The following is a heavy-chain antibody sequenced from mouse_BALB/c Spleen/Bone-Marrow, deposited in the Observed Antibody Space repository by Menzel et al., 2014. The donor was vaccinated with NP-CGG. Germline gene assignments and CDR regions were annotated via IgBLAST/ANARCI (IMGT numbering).Heavy chain of an antibody. J-gene: IGHJ3*01. D-gene: IGHD1-1*01. CDR3: ARGVYYGSSPPFAY. Sequence: EVMLVESGGGLVKPGGSLKLSCAASGFTFSSYAMSWVRQTPEKRLEWVASISSGGSTYYPDSVKGRFTISRDNARNILYLQMSSLRSEDTAMYYCARGVYYGSSPPFAYWGQGTLVTVSA. CDR2: ISSGGST. CDR1: GFTFSSYA. V-gene: IGHV5-6-5*01.